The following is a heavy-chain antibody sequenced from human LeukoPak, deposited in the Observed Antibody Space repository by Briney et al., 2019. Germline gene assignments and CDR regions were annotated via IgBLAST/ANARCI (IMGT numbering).Heavy chain of an antibody. CDR1: GYTFTGYY. J-gene: IGHJ6*02. CDR2: INPNSGGT. CDR3: ARDMYIVVVPAASGYYYGMDV. D-gene: IGHD2-2*01. Sequence: ASVKVSCKASGYTFTGYYMHWVRQALGQGLEWMGWINPNSGGTNYAQKFQGRVTMTRDTSISTAYMELSRLRSDDTAVYYCARDMYIVVVPAASGYYYGMDVWGQGTTVTVSS. V-gene: IGHV1-2*02.